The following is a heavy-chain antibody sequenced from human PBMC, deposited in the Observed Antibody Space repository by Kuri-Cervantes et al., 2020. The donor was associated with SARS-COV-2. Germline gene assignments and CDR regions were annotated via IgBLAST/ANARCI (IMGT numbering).Heavy chain of an antibody. CDR1: GFTFSSYG. J-gene: IGHJ4*02. V-gene: IGHV3-30*02. Sequence: TCAASGFTFSSYGMHWVRQAPGKGLEWVAFIRYDGSNKYYADSVKGRFTISRDNSKNTLYLQMNSLRAEDTAVYYCVRPSFGRDKPPHFDYWGQGTLVTVSS. CDR3: VRPSFGRDKPPHFDY. CDR2: IRYDGSNK. D-gene: IGHD3-16*01.